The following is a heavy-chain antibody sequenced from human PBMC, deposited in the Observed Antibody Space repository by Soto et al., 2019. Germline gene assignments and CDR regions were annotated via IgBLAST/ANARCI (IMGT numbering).Heavy chain of an antibody. V-gene: IGHV4-61*01. D-gene: IGHD1-26*01. Sequence: SETLSLTCTVSGGSVSSGSYYWSWIRQPPGKGLEWIGYIYYSGSTIYNPSLKSRVTISVDTSKNQFSLKLSSVTAADTAVYYCARTMVGARAGYFDYWGRGTLVTVSS. J-gene: IGHJ4*02. CDR2: IYYSGST. CDR1: GGSVSSGSYY. CDR3: ARTMVGARAGYFDY.